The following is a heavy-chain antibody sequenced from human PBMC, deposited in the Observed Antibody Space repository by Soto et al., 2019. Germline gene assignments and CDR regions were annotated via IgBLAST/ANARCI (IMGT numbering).Heavy chain of an antibody. D-gene: IGHD2-21*02. V-gene: IGHV4-59*08. CDR1: NDSISNYY. Sequence: QVHLHESGPGLVKPSETLSLTCTVSNDSISNYYWNWIRQSPGKVLEWIGYISYPGTTNYNPSLKSRVAISLDTSKKQFSLTLSSVTAADTAVYFCARGGVMVTDNWLDPWGQGTLVTVSS. CDR2: ISYPGTT. J-gene: IGHJ5*02. CDR3: ARGGVMVTDNWLDP.